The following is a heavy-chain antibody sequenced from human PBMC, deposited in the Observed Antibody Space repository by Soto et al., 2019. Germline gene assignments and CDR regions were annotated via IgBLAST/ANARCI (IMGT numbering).Heavy chain of an antibody. CDR1: GGSISSSSYY. J-gene: IGHJ6*02. CDR2: IYYSGST. V-gene: IGHV4-39*01. CDR3: ASSYYYDSSGYPYYYYYGMDV. D-gene: IGHD3-22*01. Sequence: PSETLSLTCTVSGGSISSSSYYWGWIRQPPGKGLEWIGSIYYSGSTYYNPSLKSRVSISVDTSKNQFSLKLSSVTAADTAVYYCASSYYYDSSGYPYYYYYGMDVWGQGTTVTVSS.